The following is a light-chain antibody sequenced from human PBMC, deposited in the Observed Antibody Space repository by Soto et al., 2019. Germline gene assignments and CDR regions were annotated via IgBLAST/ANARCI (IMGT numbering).Light chain of an antibody. CDR3: QKRSNWPQT. Sequence: EIVLTQSPDTLSLSPGDRATLSCRASQSVSSFLAWYQQTPGQAPRLLIYDASNRATGIPARFRGSGSGTDFTLTISSLEPEDFAVYYCQKRSNWPQTFGQGTKVDIK. CDR2: DAS. CDR1: QSVSSF. J-gene: IGKJ1*01. V-gene: IGKV3-11*01.